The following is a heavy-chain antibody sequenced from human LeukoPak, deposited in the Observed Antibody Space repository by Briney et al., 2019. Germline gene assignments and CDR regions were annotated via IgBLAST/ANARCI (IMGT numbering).Heavy chain of an antibody. V-gene: IGHV3-30-3*01. CDR2: MSYDGSNK. J-gene: IGHJ4*02. CDR1: GXTFANAW. Sequence: GGSLRLSCAASGXTFANAWMTWVRQAPGKGLEWVALMSYDGSNKFYADSVKGRFTISRDNSKSTLYLQMNSLKAEDTAVYYCAIGGVTTMTLRDLWLDYWGQGTLVTVSS. D-gene: IGHD4-17*01. CDR3: AIGGVTTMTLRDLWLDY.